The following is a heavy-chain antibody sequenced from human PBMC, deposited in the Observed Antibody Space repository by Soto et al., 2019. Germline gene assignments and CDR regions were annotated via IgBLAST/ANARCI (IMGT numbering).Heavy chain of an antibody. J-gene: IGHJ4*02. D-gene: IGHD3-3*01. Sequence: GESLKISFKGSGYNFAGYWIAWVRQMPGKGLELMGIIYPSDSDTRYRPSFQGQVTISADKSISSAYLQWSSLRASDTAMYYCARGGVSTRTFDYWGQGTPVTVSS. CDR3: ARGGVSTRTFDY. CDR2: IYPSDSDT. V-gene: IGHV5-51*01. CDR1: GYNFAGYW.